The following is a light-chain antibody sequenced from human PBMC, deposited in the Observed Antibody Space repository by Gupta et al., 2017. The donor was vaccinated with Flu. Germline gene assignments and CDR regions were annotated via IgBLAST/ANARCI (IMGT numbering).Light chain of an antibody. Sequence: GTVTLTCDSSTGAVTSGNYPNWFQQKPGQAPMVLMYSTSSKHSWTPARFSGSLLGDKAALTLSGVQPEDEAEYYCLLWYGAGVVSGGGTKLTVL. V-gene: IGLV7-43*01. CDR3: LLWYGAGVV. CDR1: TGAVTSGNY. CDR2: STS. J-gene: IGLJ3*02.